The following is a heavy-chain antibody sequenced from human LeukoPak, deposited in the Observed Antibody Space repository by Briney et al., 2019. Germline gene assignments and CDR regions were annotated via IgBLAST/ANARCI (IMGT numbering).Heavy chain of an antibody. V-gene: IGHV3-23*01. CDR3: AKDSPYGSGSYYNVHYFDY. CDR2: VSDSAGST. CDR1: GFTFSSFW. Sequence: PGGSLRLSCAASGFTFSSFWMSWVRQAPGKGLEWVSTVSDSAGSTYYADSVKGRFTISRDNSKNTLYLQMNSLRAEDTAVYYCAKDSPYGSGSYYNVHYFDYWGQGTLVTVSS. D-gene: IGHD3-10*01. J-gene: IGHJ4*02.